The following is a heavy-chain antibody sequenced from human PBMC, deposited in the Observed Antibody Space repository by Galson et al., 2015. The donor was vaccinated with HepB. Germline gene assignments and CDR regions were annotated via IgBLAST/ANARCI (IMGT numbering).Heavy chain of an antibody. V-gene: IGHV1-8*01. D-gene: IGHD2-8*01. CDR2: MNPNSGNT. CDR1: GYTFTSYD. J-gene: IGHJ3*02. CDR3: ARGGIFWGYCTNGVCYDVHAFDI. Sequence: SVKVSCKASGYTFTSYDINWVRQATVQGLEWMGWMNPNSGNTGYAQKFQGRVTMTRNTSISTAYMELSSLRSEDTAVYYCARGGIFWGYCTNGVCYDVHAFDIWGQGTMVTVSS.